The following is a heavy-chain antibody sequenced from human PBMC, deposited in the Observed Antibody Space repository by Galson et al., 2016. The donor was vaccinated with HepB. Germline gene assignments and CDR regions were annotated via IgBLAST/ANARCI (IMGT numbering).Heavy chain of an antibody. V-gene: IGHV3-73*01. J-gene: IGHJ3*02. CDR3: TRPYYGDFDAFDI. CDR2: IRRKTNNYET. Sequence: SLRLSCAASGFTFSGSPLHWVRQASGKGLGWVGRIRRKTNNYETAYGVSVTGRFTISRDDSKNTAYLQMNSLKIEDTAVYYCTRPYYGDFDAFDIWGQGTMVTVSS. CDR1: GFTFSGSP. D-gene: IGHD4-17*01.